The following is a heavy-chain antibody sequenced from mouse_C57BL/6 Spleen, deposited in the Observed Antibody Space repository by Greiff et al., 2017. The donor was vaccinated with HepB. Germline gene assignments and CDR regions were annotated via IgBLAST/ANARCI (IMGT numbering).Heavy chain of an antibody. J-gene: IGHJ4*01. CDR2: IDPSDSYT. CDR1: GYTFTSYW. Sequence: QVQLKQPGAELVKPGASVKLSCKASGYTFTSYWMQWVKQRPGQGLEWIGEIDPSDSYTNYNQKFKGKATLTVDTSSSTAYMQLSSLTSEDSAVYYCARSVWDGSRGYYAMDYWGQGTSVTVSS. V-gene: IGHV1-50*01. D-gene: IGHD1-1*01. CDR3: ARSVWDGSRGYYAMDY.